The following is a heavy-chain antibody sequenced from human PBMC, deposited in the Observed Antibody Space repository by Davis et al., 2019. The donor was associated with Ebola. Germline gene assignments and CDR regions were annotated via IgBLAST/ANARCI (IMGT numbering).Heavy chain of an antibody. D-gene: IGHD3-22*01. CDR3: VKGHDSSIRHHFDN. CDR1: GLTLKTNA. CDR2: NSASGGNV. Sequence: GGSLRLPCTASGLTLKTNAISWVRLAPRKRLEWVYTNSASGGNVVYAASMKGRFTISRDNNGHFLYLHMNSLRPEDTAIYYCVKGHDSSIRHHFDNWGRGTLVTVST. J-gene: IGHJ4*02. V-gene: IGHV3-23*01.